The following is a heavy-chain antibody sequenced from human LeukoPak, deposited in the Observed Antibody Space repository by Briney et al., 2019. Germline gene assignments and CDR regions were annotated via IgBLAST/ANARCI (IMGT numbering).Heavy chain of an antibody. Sequence: ASVKVSCKASGYTFTEYYMHWVRQAPGQGLEWMGWINPNSGGANYAENFQGRVTMTRDTSISTAYMELSSLRSDDTAVYYCARIKWAAANDWGQGTLVTVSS. D-gene: IGHD6-13*01. CDR1: GYTFTEYY. J-gene: IGHJ4*02. CDR3: ARIKWAAAND. V-gene: IGHV1-2*02. CDR2: INPNSGGA.